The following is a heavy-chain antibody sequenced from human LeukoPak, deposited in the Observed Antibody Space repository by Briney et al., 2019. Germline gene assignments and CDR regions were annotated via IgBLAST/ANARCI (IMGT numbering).Heavy chain of an antibody. CDR2: ISYDGSNK. CDR1: GFTFSSYA. D-gene: IGHD6-19*01. Sequence: TGGSLRLSCAASGFTFSSYAMHWVRQAPGKGLEWVAVISYDGSNKYYADSVKGRFTISRDNSKNTLYLQMNSLRAEDTAVYYCARPGYSSGDHLYFDYWGQGTLVTVSS. CDR3: ARPGYSSGDHLYFDY. J-gene: IGHJ4*02. V-gene: IGHV3-30-3*01.